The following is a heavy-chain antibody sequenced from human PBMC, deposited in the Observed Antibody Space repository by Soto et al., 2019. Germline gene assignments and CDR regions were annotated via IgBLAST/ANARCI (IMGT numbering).Heavy chain of an antibody. J-gene: IGHJ4*02. CDR3: AREWGYSYGPNDY. D-gene: IGHD5-18*01. CDR1: GFTFSSYS. Sequence: EVQLVESGGGLVQPGGSLRLSCAASGFTFSSYSMNWVRQAPGKGLEWVSYISSSSSTIYYADSVKGRFTISRDNAKNSLYLQMNSLRAEDTAVYYCAREWGYSYGPNDYWGQGTLVTVSS. CDR2: ISSSSSTI. V-gene: IGHV3-48*01.